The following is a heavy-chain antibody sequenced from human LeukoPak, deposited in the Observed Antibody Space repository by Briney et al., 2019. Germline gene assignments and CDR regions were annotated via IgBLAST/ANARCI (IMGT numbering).Heavy chain of an antibody. Sequence: ASVKVSCKASGYTFTSYGISWVRQAPGQGLEWMGWISAYNGNTNYAQKFQGRVTITADKSTSTAYMELSSLRSEDTAVYYCARTYRSSSGWYYLFDYWGQGTLVTVSS. J-gene: IGHJ4*02. V-gene: IGHV1-18*01. CDR3: ARTYRSSSGWYYLFDY. D-gene: IGHD6-19*01. CDR2: ISAYNGNT. CDR1: GYTFTSYG.